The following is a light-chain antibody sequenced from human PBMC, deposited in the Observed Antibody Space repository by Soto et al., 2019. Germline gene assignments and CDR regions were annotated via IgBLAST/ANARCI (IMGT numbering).Light chain of an antibody. J-gene: IGKJ5*01. V-gene: IGKV3-20*01. CDR3: KQYDNSPIT. CDR2: GAS. CDR1: QSISSSF. Sequence: EIVLTQSPGILSLSPGERASLSCGASQSISSSFLAWYQQKPGQAPRLLIYGASSRATGIPDRFSGTGSETDFTLTISRLEPEDFAVYYCKQYDNSPITFGQGTRLEIK.